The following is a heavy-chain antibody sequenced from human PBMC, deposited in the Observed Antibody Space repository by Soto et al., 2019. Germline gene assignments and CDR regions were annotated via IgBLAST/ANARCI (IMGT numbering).Heavy chain of an antibody. D-gene: IGHD1-26*01. CDR3: ARGSAVGCYGYFDR. CDR1: GFTFSNYA. CDR2: IGTAGDP. V-gene: IGHV3-13*05. Sequence: EVQLVESGGGLVQPGGSLRLSCAASGFTFSNYAMHWVRQATGKGLEWVSSIGTAGDPYYPGSVKGRFTISRENAKTSYYLPASSGRAGDLALYCCARGSAVGCYGYFDRWGQGPLVNVSS. J-gene: IGHJ4*02.